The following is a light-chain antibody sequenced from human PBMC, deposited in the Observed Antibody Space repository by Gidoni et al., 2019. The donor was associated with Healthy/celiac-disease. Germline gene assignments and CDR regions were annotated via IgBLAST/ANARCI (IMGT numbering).Light chain of an antibody. Sequence: DIVMTQSPDSLSVSLGERATINCKSSQSVLYSSNNKKYLAWYQQTPGQPPKLLIYWASTRESGVPDRFSGSGSGTDFTLTISSLQAEDVAVYYCQQDYSTPLTWTFGQETKVEIK. CDR3: QQDYSTPLTWT. V-gene: IGKV4-1*01. CDR1: QSVLYSSNNKKY. J-gene: IGKJ1*01. CDR2: WAS.